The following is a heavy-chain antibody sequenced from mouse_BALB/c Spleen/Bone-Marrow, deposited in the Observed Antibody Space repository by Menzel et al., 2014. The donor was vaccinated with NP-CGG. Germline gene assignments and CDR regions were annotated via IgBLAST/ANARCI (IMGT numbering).Heavy chain of an antibody. D-gene: IGHD2-4*01. CDR2: ISKGSSTI. J-gene: IGHJ4*01. V-gene: IGHV5-17*02. CDR1: GFTFSSFG. Sequence: EVQGVESGGGLVQPGGSRKLSCAASGFTFSSFGMHWVRQAPEKGLEWVAYISKGSSTIYYADTVKGRFTISRDNPKNTLFLQMTSLRSEDTAMYYCARKGAMITHYYAMDYWGQGTSVTVSS. CDR3: ARKGAMITHYYAMDY.